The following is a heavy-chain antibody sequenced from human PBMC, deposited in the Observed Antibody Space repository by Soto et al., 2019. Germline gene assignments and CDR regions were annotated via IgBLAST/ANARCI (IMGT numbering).Heavy chain of an antibody. D-gene: IGHD5-12*01. CDR3: ARVLEGMATILDY. CDR2: IYYSGST. Sequence: QVQLQESGPGLVKPSQTLSLTCTVSGGSISSGGYHWSWIRQHPGKGLEWIGYIYYSGSTYYNPSLKSRVTISVDTSKNQFSLKLSSVTAADTAVYYCARVLEGMATILDYWGQGTLVTVSS. V-gene: IGHV4-31*03. J-gene: IGHJ4*02. CDR1: GGSISSGGYH.